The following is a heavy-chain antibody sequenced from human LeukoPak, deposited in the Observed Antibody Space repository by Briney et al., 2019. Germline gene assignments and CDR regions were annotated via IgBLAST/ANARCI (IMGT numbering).Heavy chain of an antibody. CDR1: GFTVSTNY. CDR2: IYSGGSA. D-gene: IGHD1-14*01. CDR3: VRKPSTPDDY. V-gene: IGHV3-66*01. Sequence: GGSLRLSCAASGFTVSTNYMSWVRQAPGKGLEWVSVIYSGGSAYYADSVEGRFTMSGNNSRNTLYLQMNRLRAEDTAVYYCVRKPSTPDDYWGQGTLVTVSS. J-gene: IGHJ4*02.